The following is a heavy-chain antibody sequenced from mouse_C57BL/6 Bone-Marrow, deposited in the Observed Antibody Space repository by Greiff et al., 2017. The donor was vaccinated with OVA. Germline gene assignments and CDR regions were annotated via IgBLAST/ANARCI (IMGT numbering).Heavy chain of an antibody. CDR3: ARSYAMDY. J-gene: IGHJ4*01. CDR2: ISNLAYSI. CDR1: GFTFSDYG. Sequence: EVQLMESGGGLVQPGGSLRLSCAASGFTFSDYGMAWVRQAPRKGPEWVAFISNLAYSIYYADTVTGRFTISRENAKNTLYLEMSSLRSEDTAMYYCARSYAMDYWGQGTSVTVSS. V-gene: IGHV5-15*01.